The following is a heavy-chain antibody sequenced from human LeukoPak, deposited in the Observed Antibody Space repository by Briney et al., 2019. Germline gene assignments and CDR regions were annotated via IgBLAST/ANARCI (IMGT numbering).Heavy chain of an antibody. D-gene: IGHD3-3*01. V-gene: IGHV1-69*13. J-gene: IGHJ4*02. CDR2: IIPIFGTA. CDR3: ARHSPITARVVNHFDY. Sequence: SVKVSCKASGGTFSSYAISWVRQAPGQGLEWMGGIIPIFGTANYAQKFQGRVTITADESTSTAYMELSSLKASDTAMYYCARHSPITARVVNHFDYWGQGTLVTVSS. CDR1: GGTFSSYA.